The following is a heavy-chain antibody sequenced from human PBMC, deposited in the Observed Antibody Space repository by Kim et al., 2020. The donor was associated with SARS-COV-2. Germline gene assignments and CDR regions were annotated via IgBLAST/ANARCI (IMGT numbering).Heavy chain of an antibody. V-gene: IGHV5-51*01. CDR3: ATSLAAAGTERNYYYYGMDV. Sequence: GESLKISCKGSGYSFTSYWIGWVRQMPGKGLEWMGIIYPGDSDTRYSPSFQDQVTIPADKSISTAYLQWSSLKASDTAMYYCATSLAAAGTERNYYYYGMDVWGQGTTVTVSS. D-gene: IGHD6-13*01. CDR2: IYPGDSDT. CDR1: GYSFTSYW. J-gene: IGHJ6*02.